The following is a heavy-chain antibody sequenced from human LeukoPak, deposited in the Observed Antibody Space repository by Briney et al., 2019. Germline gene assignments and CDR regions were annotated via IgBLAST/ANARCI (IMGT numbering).Heavy chain of an antibody. J-gene: IGHJ5*02. V-gene: IGHV1-2*02. CDR1: GYTFTGYY. D-gene: IGHD6-19*01. Sequence: ASVKVSCKASGYTFTGYYMHWVRQAPGQGLEWMGWINPNSGGTNYAQKFQGRVTMTRDTSISTAYMELSRLRSDDTAVYYCARDRAVGGWFDPWGQGTLVTVSS. CDR2: INPNSGGT. CDR3: ARDRAVGGWFDP.